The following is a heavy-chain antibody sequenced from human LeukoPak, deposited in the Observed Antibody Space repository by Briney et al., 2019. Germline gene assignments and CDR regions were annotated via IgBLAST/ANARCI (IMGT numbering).Heavy chain of an antibody. CDR3: ARVTEAPYYFDY. V-gene: IGHV3-21*01. CDR2: ISSSSSYI. Sequence: PGGSLRLSCAASGFTPSPYNMNWVRQAPGKGLEWVSSISSSSSYIYYADSVKGRFTISRDNAKNSLYLQMNSLRAEDTAVYYCARVTEAPYYFDYWGQGTLVTVSS. CDR1: GFTPSPYN. J-gene: IGHJ4*02.